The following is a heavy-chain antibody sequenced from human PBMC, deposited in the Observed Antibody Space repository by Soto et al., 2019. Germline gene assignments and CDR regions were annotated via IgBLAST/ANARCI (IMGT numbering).Heavy chain of an antibody. CDR1: GYTFTGYY. CDR2: INPNSGGT. D-gene: IGHD3-22*01. Sequence: ASVKVSCKASGYTFTGYYMHWVRQAPGQGLEWMGWINPNSGGTNYAQKFQGWVTMTRDTSISTAYMELSRLRSDDTAVYYCARESEYYYGSSGYPAPYYFDYWGRGTLVTVSS. J-gene: IGHJ4*02. V-gene: IGHV1-2*04. CDR3: ARESEYYYGSSGYPAPYYFDY.